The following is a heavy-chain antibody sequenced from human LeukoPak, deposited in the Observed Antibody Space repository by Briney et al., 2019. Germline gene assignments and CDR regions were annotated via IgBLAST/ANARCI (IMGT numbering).Heavy chain of an antibody. CDR1: GFTFSSYD. V-gene: IGHV3-23*01. Sequence: PGGSLRLSCAASGFTFSSYDMSWVRQAPGKGLEWICAISDSGNTNYDASVKGRFTISSDSSKNTLFLQMNSLRPADAAVYYCPRGVRQWLVVGYYYYYYMDVWGKGTTVTVSS. J-gene: IGHJ6*03. CDR2: ISDSGNT. D-gene: IGHD6-19*01. CDR3: PRGVRQWLVVGYYYYYYMDV.